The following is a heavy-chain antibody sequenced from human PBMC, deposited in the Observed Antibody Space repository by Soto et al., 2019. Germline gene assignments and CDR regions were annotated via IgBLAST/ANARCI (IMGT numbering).Heavy chain of an antibody. J-gene: IGHJ6*02. CDR3: ARAEYYYGSGSPPSEYYGMDV. D-gene: IGHD3-10*01. CDR1: GYTFTGYY. Sequence: VASVKVSCKASGYTFTGYYMHWVRQARGQGLEWMGWINPNSGGTNYAQKFQGWVTMTRDTSISTAYMEPSRLRSDDTAVYYCARAEYYYGSGSPPSEYYGMDVWGQGTTVTVSS. CDR2: INPNSGGT. V-gene: IGHV1-2*04.